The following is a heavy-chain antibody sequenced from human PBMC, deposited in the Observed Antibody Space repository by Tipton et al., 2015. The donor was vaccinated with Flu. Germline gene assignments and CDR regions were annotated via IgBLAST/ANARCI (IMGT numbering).Heavy chain of an antibody. D-gene: IGHD3-9*01. CDR2: TNGDGTTT. J-gene: IGHJ4*02. CDR1: GFSFTTYC. Sequence: SLRLSCATSGFSFTTYCMDWVRQRPGRGLEWVSYTNGDGTTTDYAAFVRGRFTVSRDNPTRTVFLQMSSLSVEDTAVYYCASTLVLGGYPLRGQGTQVTVSS. V-gene: IGHV3-74*01. CDR3: ASTLVLGGYPL.